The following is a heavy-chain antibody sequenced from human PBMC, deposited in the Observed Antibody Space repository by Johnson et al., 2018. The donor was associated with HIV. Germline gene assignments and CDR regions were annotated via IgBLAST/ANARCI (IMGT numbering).Heavy chain of an antibody. V-gene: IGHV3-20*04. CDR2: VNWSGGST. CDR3: VRVGGNVNYFFDPFDM. J-gene: IGHJ3*02. Sequence: EMQLVESGGGVVRLGGSLRVSCTASGFNFDDYGLSWVRQVPGKGLEWVAGVNWSGGSTGYADSVKARFMISRDNAKNSLYLQMNSLRVEDTALYYCVRVGGNVNYFFDPFDMWGQGTMVTVSS. CDR1: GFNFDDYG. D-gene: IGHD1-7*01.